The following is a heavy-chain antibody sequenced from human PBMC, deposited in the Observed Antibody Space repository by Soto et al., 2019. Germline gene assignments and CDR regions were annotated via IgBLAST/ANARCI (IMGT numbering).Heavy chain of an antibody. J-gene: IGHJ4*02. V-gene: IGHV3-74*01. CDR2: INGDGSTT. Sequence: GGSLRLSCAASGFTFSTYWMHWVRQAPGKGLVWVSRINGDGSTTSYADFVKGRFTIARDNAKNTLYLQMNSLRDEDTAVYYCARDLTAGDNYWGQGTLVTVSS. D-gene: IGHD7-27*01. CDR3: ARDLTAGDNY. CDR1: GFTFSTYW.